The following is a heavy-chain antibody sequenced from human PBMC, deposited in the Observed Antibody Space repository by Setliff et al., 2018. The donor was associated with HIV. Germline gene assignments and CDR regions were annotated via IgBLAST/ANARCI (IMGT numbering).Heavy chain of an antibody. D-gene: IGHD3-10*01. CDR3: ARDKVTMVRGTPPGNNWFDP. J-gene: IGHJ5*02. CDR2: ISPHNGDT. Sequence: ASVKVSCKASGYTFTGYFIHWVRQAPGQGLEWMGWISPHNGDTNIPQKFQGRVTMARDTSISTAYMELSRLRSDDTAVYYCARDKVTMVRGTPPGNNWFDPWGQGTLVTVSS. V-gene: IGHV1-2*02. CDR1: GYTFTGYF.